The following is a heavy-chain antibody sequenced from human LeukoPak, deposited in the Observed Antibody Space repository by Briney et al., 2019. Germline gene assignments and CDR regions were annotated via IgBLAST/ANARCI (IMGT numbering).Heavy chain of an antibody. Sequence: GAPVKVSCKASGGTFSSYAISWVRQAPGQGLEWMGGIIPIFGTANYAQKFQGRVTITADESTSTAYMELSSLRSEDTAVYYCARGIPDYYDSSGYYNFDYWGQGTLATVSS. V-gene: IGHV1-69*13. D-gene: IGHD3-22*01. J-gene: IGHJ4*02. CDR1: GGTFSSYA. CDR3: ARGIPDYYDSSGYYNFDY. CDR2: IIPIFGTA.